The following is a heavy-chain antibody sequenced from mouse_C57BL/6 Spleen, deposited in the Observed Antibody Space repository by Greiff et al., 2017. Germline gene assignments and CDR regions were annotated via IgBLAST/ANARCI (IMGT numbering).Heavy chain of an antibody. V-gene: IGHV5-6*01. CDR1: GFTFSSYG. Sequence: EVKVVESGGDLVKPGGSLKLSCAASGFTFSSYGMSWVRQTPDKRLEWVATISSGGSYTYYPDSVKGRFTISRDNAKNTLYLQMSSLKSEDTAMYYCARHGDGGAWFAYWGQGTLVTVSA. CDR2: ISSGGSYT. D-gene: IGHD3-3*01. CDR3: ARHGDGGAWFAY. J-gene: IGHJ3*01.